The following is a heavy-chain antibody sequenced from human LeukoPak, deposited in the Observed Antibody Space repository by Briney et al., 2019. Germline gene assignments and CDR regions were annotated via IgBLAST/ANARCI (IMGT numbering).Heavy chain of an antibody. CDR3: ARAHRHYISGWHYYYYYYMDV. Sequence: PSETLSLTCTVSGGSVSSGSYYWSWIRQPPGKGLEWIGYIYYSGSTNYNPSLKSRVTISVDTSKNQFSLKLSSVTAADTAVYYCARAHRHYISGWHYYYYYYMDVWGKGTTVTVSS. D-gene: IGHD6-19*01. CDR1: GGSVSSGSYY. V-gene: IGHV4-61*01. CDR2: IYYSGST. J-gene: IGHJ6*03.